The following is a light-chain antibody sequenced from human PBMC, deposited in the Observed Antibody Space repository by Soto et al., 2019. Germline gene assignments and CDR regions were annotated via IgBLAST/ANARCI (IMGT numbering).Light chain of an antibody. CDR1: QSISSW. J-gene: IGKJ1*01. Sequence: DIQMTQSPSTLSASVGDRVTITCRASQSISSWLAWYQQKPGKAPKLLIYKASSLDSGVPSRFSGSGSGTEFTVTISSLQPDDFATYYCQQYNSYPWTFGQGTKVEIK. CDR2: KAS. CDR3: QQYNSYPWT. V-gene: IGKV1-5*03.